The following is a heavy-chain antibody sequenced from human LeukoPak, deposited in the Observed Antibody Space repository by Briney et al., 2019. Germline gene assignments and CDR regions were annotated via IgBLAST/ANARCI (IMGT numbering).Heavy chain of an antibody. CDR2: TYYRSKWYN. CDR1: GDSVSSNSAA. J-gene: IGHJ4*02. CDR3: AREYCSGGSCHNNYFDY. Sequence: SQTLSLTCAISGDSVSSNSAAWNWIRQSPSSGLEWLGRTYYRSKWYNDYAVSVESRITINPDTSKNQFSLQLNSVTPEDTAVYYCAREYCSGGSCHNNYFDYWGQGTLVTVSS. D-gene: IGHD2-15*01. V-gene: IGHV6-1*01.